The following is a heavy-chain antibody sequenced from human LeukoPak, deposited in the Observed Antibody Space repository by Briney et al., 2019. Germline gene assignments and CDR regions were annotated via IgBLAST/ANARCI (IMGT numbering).Heavy chain of an antibody. V-gene: IGHV4-34*01. J-gene: IGHJ5*02. D-gene: IGHD3-10*02. CDR3: ARHVRLSYQGLKCFDP. CDR1: GGSLSGFY. CDR2: INQSGST. Sequence: RSSETLSLTCAVYGGSLSGFYWSWIRQSPGKGLEWIGEINQSGSTNYNPSLKSRVTISVDTSKNQFSLKLSSVTATDTAVYYCARHVRLSYQGLKCFDPWGQGTLVTVSS.